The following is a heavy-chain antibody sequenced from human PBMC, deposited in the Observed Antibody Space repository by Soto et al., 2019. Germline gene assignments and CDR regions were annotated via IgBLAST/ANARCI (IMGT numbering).Heavy chain of an antibody. CDR3: AKEQSGLYSRHYFDF. D-gene: IGHD6-19*01. Sequence: PGGSLRLSCAASRFTFSSYGMHWLRQAPGKGLEWVAVISYEGSDHYYADSVKGRFAVSRDNSKNTLFLQMNSLRAEDTAVYYCAKEQSGLYSRHYFDFWGQGTLVTVSA. V-gene: IGHV3-30*18. CDR1: RFTFSSYG. J-gene: IGHJ4*02. CDR2: ISYEGSDH.